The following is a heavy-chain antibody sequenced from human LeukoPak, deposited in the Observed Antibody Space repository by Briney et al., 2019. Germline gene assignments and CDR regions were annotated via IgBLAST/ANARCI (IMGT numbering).Heavy chain of an antibody. CDR3: TRANSGTDPPEFDY. V-gene: IGHV1-2*02. CDR1: GYTFTGYY. D-gene: IGHD1-26*01. Sequence: ASVKVSYKASGYTFTGYYIHWVRQAPGQGLEWMGWIIPNSGGTNYAQKFQGRVTMTRDTSISTAYMELSRLRSDDTAVYYCTRANSGTDPPEFDYWGQGTLVTVSS. CDR2: IIPNSGGT. J-gene: IGHJ4*02.